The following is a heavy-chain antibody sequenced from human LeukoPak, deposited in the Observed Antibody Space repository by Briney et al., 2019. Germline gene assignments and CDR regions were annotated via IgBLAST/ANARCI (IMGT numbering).Heavy chain of an antibody. V-gene: IGHV1-46*01. D-gene: IGHD1/OR15-1a*01. CDR3: ARQNNRDYYYYYMDV. CDR1: LYTFTSYF. J-gene: IGHJ6*03. CDR2: IKPSAGST. Sequence: ASVKVSFKASLYTFTSYFMHWVGQAAGREGEGMGRIKPSAGSTSYAQKFQGRVTMTRAMSTSTVYMELSSLRSEDTEVYYCARQNNRDYYYYYMDVCGEGTTVTVS.